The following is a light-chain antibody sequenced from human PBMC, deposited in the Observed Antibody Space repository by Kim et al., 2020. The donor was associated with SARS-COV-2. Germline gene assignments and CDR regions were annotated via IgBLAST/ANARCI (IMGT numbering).Light chain of an antibody. CDR3: QRCYSVPWT. Sequence: SASIGDRVTITGRSSQDISNFLAWYQQKPGKVPKLLIYDASVLQSGVPSRFSGSGSGTDFTLTISGLQPEDVATYYCQRCYSVPWTFGQGTKLEI. V-gene: IGKV1-27*01. CDR1: QDISNF. J-gene: IGKJ1*01. CDR2: DAS.